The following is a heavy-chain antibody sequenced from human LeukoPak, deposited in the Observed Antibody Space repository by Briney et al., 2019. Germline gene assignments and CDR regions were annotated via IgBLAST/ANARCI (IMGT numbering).Heavy chain of an antibody. Sequence: GRSLRLSCAASGFTFDDYAMHWVRQAPGKGLEWVSGISWNSGSIGYADSVKGRFTISRDNAKNSLYLQMNSLRAEDTALYYCAKALTFSSGFDYWGQGTLVTVSS. J-gene: IGHJ4*02. CDR1: GFTFDDYA. CDR2: ISWNSGSI. V-gene: IGHV3-9*01. D-gene: IGHD6-19*01. CDR3: AKALTFSSGFDY.